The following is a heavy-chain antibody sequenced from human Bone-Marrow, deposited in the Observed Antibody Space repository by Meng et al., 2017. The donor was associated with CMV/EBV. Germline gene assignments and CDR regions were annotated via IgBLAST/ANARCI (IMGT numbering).Heavy chain of an antibody. CDR1: GFTFSSYA. CDR3: AGVVYDFWSAKYLGGAMDV. CDR2: ISGSGGST. J-gene: IGHJ6*02. V-gene: IGHV3-23*01. Sequence: GGSLRLSCAASGFTFSSYAMSWVRQAPGKGLEWVSAISGSGGSTYYADSVKGRFTISRDNSKNTLYLQMNSLRAEDTAVYYCAGVVYDFWSAKYLGGAMDVWGQGTTVTVSS. D-gene: IGHD3-3*01.